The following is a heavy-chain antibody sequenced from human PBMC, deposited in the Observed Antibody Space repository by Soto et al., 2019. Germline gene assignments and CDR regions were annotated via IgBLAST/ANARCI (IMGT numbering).Heavy chain of an antibody. CDR1: GFIFNSYD. D-gene: IGHD3-22*01. Sequence: QVQLVESGGRVVQPGRSLRLSCVASGFIFNSYDMHWVRQAPGKGLEWLAVIRYDGSTKKYADSVKGRFSISRDDYKNTLSLQTNSLRAEDTALYYFARGHYHDTSGFDPPIEIWGQGTMVTVSS. CDR3: ARGHYHDTSGFDPPIEI. J-gene: IGHJ3*02. CDR2: IRYDGSTK. V-gene: IGHV3-33*01.